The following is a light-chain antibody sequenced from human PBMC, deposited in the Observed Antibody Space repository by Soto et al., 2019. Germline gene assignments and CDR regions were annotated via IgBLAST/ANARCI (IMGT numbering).Light chain of an antibody. J-gene: IGKJ1*01. CDR1: QSGSNH. Sequence: DIQMTQSPSSQSASVEDRVIITCRASQSGSNHLNWYQQKPGKAPKLLIFAASSLQSGVPSRFSGSRSGPDFTLTISSLQPEDFATYYCQQSYSSPPTFGQGTKVEIK. CDR3: QQSYSSPPT. V-gene: IGKV1-39*01. CDR2: AAS.